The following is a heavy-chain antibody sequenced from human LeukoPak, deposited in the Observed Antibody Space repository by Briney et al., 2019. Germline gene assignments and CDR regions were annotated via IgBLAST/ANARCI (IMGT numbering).Heavy chain of an antibody. CDR1: DGSITNYD. Sequence: SETLSLTCTVSDGSITNYDWSWIRQPPGKGLEWIGYIYYSGSTNYNPSLKSRVTISVDTSKNQFSLKLSSVTAADTAVYYCARARVGYSSSWYWFDPWGQGTLVTVSS. D-gene: IGHD6-13*01. J-gene: IGHJ5*02. CDR2: IYYSGST. CDR3: ARARVGYSSSWYWFDP. V-gene: IGHV4-59*01.